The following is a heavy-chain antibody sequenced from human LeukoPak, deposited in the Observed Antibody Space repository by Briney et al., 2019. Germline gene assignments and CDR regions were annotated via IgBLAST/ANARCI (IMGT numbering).Heavy chain of an antibody. D-gene: IGHD2-15*01. Sequence: GGSLRLSCAASGFTVSSNYMSWVRQAPGKGLEWVSVIYSGGSTYYADSVKGRFTISRDNSKNTLYLQMNSLRAEDTAVYYCARERHGGAAYFDLWGRGTLVTVSS. CDR3: ARERHGGAAYFDL. J-gene: IGHJ2*01. V-gene: IGHV3-53*01. CDR1: GFTVSSNY. CDR2: IYSGGST.